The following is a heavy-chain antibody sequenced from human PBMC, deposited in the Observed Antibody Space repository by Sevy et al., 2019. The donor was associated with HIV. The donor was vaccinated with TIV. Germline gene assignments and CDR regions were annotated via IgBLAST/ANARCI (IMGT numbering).Heavy chain of an antibody. Sequence: SETLSLTCTVSGGSVSSGSYYWSWIRQPPGKGLEWIGYIYYSGSTNHNPSLKSRVTISVDTSKNQFSLKLSSVTAAETAVYYCARDLTTVTIDYYYGMDVWGQGTTVTVSS. CDR3: ARDLTTVTIDYYYGMDV. D-gene: IGHD4-17*01. V-gene: IGHV4-61*01. J-gene: IGHJ6*02. CDR1: GGSVSSGSYY. CDR2: IYYSGST.